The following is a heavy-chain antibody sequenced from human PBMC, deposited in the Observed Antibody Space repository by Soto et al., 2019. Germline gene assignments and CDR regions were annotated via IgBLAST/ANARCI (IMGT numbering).Heavy chain of an antibody. CDR1: GVSFNNNG. D-gene: IGHD3-10*01. V-gene: IGHV1-69*01. CDR2: VSPPFRTS. Sequence: QVQLVQSGAEVKKPGSSVKVSCKTSGVSFNNNGIGWVRQAPGHGLEWMGGVSPPFRTSNYARKFQGRISITEDASTGTVNMELSSLTSEDTAQYYCARVLYYGSGSYSPYGVDVWGQGTTVTVS. CDR3: ARVLYYGSGSYSPYGVDV. J-gene: IGHJ6*02.